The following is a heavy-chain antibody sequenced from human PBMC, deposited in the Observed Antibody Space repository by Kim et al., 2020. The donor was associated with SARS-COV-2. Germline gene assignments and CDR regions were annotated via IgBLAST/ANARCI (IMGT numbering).Heavy chain of an antibody. Sequence: GRTDYNPSLKSRVIISVDTSKNQFSLNLNSVTAAYTAVYYCARVFIGWFDPWGQGTLVTVSS. CDR2: GRT. D-gene: IGHD1-26*01. V-gene: IGHV4-39*07. CDR3: ARVFIGWFDP. J-gene: IGHJ5*02.